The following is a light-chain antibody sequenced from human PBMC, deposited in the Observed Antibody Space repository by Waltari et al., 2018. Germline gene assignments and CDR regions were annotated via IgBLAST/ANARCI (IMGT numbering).Light chain of an antibody. CDR1: SSDVGNYNF. J-gene: IGLJ1*01. Sequence: QSALTQPASVSGSPGQSITISCTGTSSDVGNYNFVSWYQQHPGKAPKRMLYEGSKRPSGVANRFSGSKSGNTASLTISGLHAEDGADYYCCSYAGSTTFYVFGTETKVTVV. CDR3: CSYAGSTTFYV. CDR2: EGS. V-gene: IGLV2-23*01.